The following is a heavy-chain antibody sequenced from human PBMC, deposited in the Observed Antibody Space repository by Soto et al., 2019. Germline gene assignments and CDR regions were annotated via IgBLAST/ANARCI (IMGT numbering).Heavy chain of an antibody. Sequence: EVQLVESGGGLVQPGGSLRLSCAASGFTFSSYWMSWVRQAPGKGLEWVANIKQDGSEKYYVDSVKGRFTISRDNAKNSLYLQMNSLRAEDTAVYYCARAYSSSWYGEVYNWFDPWGQGTLVTVSS. V-gene: IGHV3-7*03. CDR3: ARAYSSSWYGEVYNWFDP. CDR2: IKQDGSEK. J-gene: IGHJ5*02. D-gene: IGHD6-13*01. CDR1: GFTFSSYW.